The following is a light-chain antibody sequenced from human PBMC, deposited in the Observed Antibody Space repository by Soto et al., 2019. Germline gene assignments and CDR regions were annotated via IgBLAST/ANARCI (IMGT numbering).Light chain of an antibody. CDR2: TVS. J-gene: IGKJ4*01. CDR3: MQRIEFPLT. V-gene: IGKV2-40*01. CDR1: QSLLHSNGYTY. Sequence: EIVMTQSPLSLPVTPGEPASISCRSSQSLLHSNGYTYLDWYLQKPGQSPQLLIYTVSYRASGVPDRFSGSGSGTDFTLKISRVEAEDVGVYYCMQRIEFPLTFGGGTKVDIK.